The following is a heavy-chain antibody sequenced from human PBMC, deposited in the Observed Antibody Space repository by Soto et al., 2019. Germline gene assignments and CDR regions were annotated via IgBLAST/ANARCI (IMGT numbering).Heavy chain of an antibody. CDR2: IKQDGSEK. V-gene: IGHV3-7*04. CDR1: GVTLRSFW. D-gene: IGHD3-22*01. Sequence: GGSLRLSCAASGVTLRSFWMSWVRQAPGKGLEWVANIKQDGSEKWYVDSVKGRFTISRDNAKKSLYLQMNSLRAEDTAMYFCARGDYYDSSGPFSDAFDIWGQGTLVTVS. J-gene: IGHJ3*02. CDR3: ARGDYYDSSGPFSDAFDI.